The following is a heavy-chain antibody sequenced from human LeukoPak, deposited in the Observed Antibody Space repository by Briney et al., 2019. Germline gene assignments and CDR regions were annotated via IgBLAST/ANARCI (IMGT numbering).Heavy chain of an antibody. CDR3: ATPVVVEGAFDI. V-gene: IGHV4-30-4*01. Sequence: SETLSLTCTVSGGSISSGDYYWSWIRQPPGKGLEWIGYIYYNGSTYYNPSLKSRVTISVDTSKNQFSLKLSSVTAADTAVYYCATPVVVEGAFDIWGQGTMVTVSS. CDR2: IYYNGST. D-gene: IGHD2-15*01. CDR1: GGSISSGDYY. J-gene: IGHJ3*02.